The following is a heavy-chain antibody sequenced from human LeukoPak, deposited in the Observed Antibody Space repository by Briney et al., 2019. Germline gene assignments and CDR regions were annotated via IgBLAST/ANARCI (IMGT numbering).Heavy chain of an antibody. V-gene: IGHV3-30*01. D-gene: IGHD5-18*01. CDR3: ARDPGGLRGYSYGYFDY. J-gene: IGHJ4*02. Sequence: PGGSLRVSCAASGFTFISYAMHWVRQAPGKGLEWVAVISYDGSNKYYADSVKGRFTISRDNSKNTLYLQMNSLRAEDTAVYYCARDPGGLRGYSYGYFDYWGQGTLVTVSS. CDR2: ISYDGSNK. CDR1: GFTFISYA.